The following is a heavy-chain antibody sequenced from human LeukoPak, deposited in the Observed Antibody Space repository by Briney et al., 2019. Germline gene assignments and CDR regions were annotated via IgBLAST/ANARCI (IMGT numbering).Heavy chain of an antibody. CDR1: GFTFSSYA. V-gene: IGHV3-23*01. Sequence: PGGPLRLSCAASGFTFSSYAMSWVRQAPGKGLEWVSAISGSGGNTYYADSVKGRFTISRDNSKNTLYLQMNSLRAEDTAVYYCAKTPEYYYDSSGYFDYWGQGTLVTVSS. CDR3: AKTPEYYYDSSGYFDY. CDR2: ISGSGGNT. J-gene: IGHJ4*02. D-gene: IGHD3-22*01.